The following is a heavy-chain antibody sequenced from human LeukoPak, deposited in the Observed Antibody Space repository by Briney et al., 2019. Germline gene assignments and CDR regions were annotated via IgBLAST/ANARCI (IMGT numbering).Heavy chain of an antibody. D-gene: IGHD6-13*01. CDR2: KYFSGSA. J-gene: IGHJ5*01. Sequence: PSETLSLTCTVSGGSMVGYFWSWIRQSPGKGWEWIAYKYFSGSANCNPSVKSRVTVSVDTSQNQFSLDLRSVTAADTAVYYCARALQGSSWSAWFDSWGQGTLVTVSS. V-gene: IGHV4-59*01. CDR1: GGSMVGYF. CDR3: ARALQGSSWSAWFDS.